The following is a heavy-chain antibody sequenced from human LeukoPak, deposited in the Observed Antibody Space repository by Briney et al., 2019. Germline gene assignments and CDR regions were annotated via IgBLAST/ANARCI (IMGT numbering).Heavy chain of an antibody. CDR1: GYTFTSYG. J-gene: IGHJ4*02. V-gene: IGHV1-18*01. CDR3: ARESSPYYGGSFDY. CDR2: ISAYNGNT. Sequence: AASVKVSCKASGYTFTSYGISWVRQAPGQGLEWMGWISAYNGNTNYAQKLQGRVTMTTDTSTSTAYMELSSLRSEDTAVYYCARESSPYYGGSFDYWGQGTLVTVSS. D-gene: IGHD3-10*01.